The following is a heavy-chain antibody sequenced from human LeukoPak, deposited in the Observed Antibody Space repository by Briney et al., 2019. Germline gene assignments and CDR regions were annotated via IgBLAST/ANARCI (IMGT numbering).Heavy chain of an antibody. CDR1: GYTFTNPY. D-gene: IGHD1-14*01. Sequence: ASVKVSCKTSGYTFTNPYMHWVRQAPGQGPEWMGITRPSSGRTSYPQKFQGRVTMTWDMSTSTFYMELSSLTSDDTAVYYCAREGPETYNFDFWGQGTLVTVSS. CDR3: AREGPETYNFDF. J-gene: IGHJ4*02. CDR2: TRPSSGRT. V-gene: IGHV1-46*01.